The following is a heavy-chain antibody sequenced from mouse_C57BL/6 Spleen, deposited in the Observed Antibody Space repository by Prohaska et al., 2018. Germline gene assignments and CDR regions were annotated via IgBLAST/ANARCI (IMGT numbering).Heavy chain of an antibody. V-gene: IGHV4-1*01. CDR2: INSDSSII. CDR1: GIDFSRYW. D-gene: IGHD1-1*01. J-gene: IGHJ4*01. CDR3: ARLGYYGAMDY. Sequence: EVKLLQSGGGLVQPGGSLKLSCAASGIDFSRYWMSWVRRAPGKGLEWIGEINSDSSIINYAPSLKDKIIISRDNGKNTLYLQMSKVRSEDTALYYCARLGYYGAMDYWSQGTSVTVSS.